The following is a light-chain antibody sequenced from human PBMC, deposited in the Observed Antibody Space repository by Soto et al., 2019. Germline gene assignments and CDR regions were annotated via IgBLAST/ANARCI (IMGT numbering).Light chain of an antibody. V-gene: IGKV3-20*01. CDR2: GAY. Sequence: EIVLTQSPGTLSLSPGERATLSCRASQSVTSSYLAWYQQKPGQTPRLLIFGAYTRASGIPGRFSGSGSGTEFTLTISSLQPEDFAVYCCQQYDDWPSFGQGTKVDI. J-gene: IGKJ1*01. CDR3: QQYDDWPS. CDR1: QSVTSSY.